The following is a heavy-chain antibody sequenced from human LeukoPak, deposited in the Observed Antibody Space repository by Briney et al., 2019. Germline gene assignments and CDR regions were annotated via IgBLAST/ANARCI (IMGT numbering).Heavy chain of an antibody. Sequence: GGSLRLSCTASGFTVSSNYMSWVRQAPGKGLEWVSVIYSGGSTYYADSVMGRFTISRDNSKNTLYLQMNSLRAEDKAVDYYARGGDSSSFTYYFDYWGQGTLVTVSS. J-gene: IGHJ4*02. CDR2: IYSGGST. CDR1: GFTVSSNY. CDR3: ARGGDSSSFTYYFDY. D-gene: IGHD6-13*01. V-gene: IGHV3-66*01.